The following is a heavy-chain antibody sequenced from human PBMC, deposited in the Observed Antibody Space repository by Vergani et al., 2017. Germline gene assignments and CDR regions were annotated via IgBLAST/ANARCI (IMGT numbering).Heavy chain of an antibody. J-gene: IGHJ6*02. CDR1: GFSFRNAW. CDR3: ASSDSSGYYFNYYYYGMDV. CDR2: IYSGGST. Sequence: EVQLVESGGGIVKPGGSLRLSCVASGFSFRNAWMNWVRRTPGKGLEWVSVIYSGGSTYYAESVKGRFTISRDNSKNTLYLQMNSLRAEDTAVYYCASSDSSGYYFNYYYYGMDVWGQXP. V-gene: IGHV3-66*02. D-gene: IGHD3-22*01.